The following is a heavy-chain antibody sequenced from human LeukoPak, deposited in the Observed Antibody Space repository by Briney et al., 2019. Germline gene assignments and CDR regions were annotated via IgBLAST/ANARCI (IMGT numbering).Heavy chain of an antibody. CDR1: GDSISGYY. V-gene: IGHV4-59*01. CDR2: IYYSGLT. CDR3: ARAGKYSAYQDY. J-gene: IGHJ4*02. D-gene: IGHD5-12*01. Sequence: SETLSLTCTVSGDSISGYYWSWIRQPPGKGLEWIGYIYYSGLTNYNPSLESRLTISIDTSKNQFSLKLSSVTAADTAVYFCARAGKYSAYQDYWGQGTLVTVSS.